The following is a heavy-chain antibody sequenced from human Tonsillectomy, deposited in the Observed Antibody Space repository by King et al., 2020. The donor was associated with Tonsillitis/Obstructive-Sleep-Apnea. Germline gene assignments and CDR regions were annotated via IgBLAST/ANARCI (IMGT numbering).Heavy chain of an antibody. CDR3: AKDWSGGNYFDP. CDR1: GFTFSSYA. Sequence: VQLVESGGGLVQPGGSLRLSCAASGFTFSSYAMSWVRQAPGKGLEWVSTISGSGGSTYYADSVKGRFTISRDNSKNTLYLQMNSLRVEDTAVYYCAKDWSGGNYFDPWGQGTLVTVSS. CDR2: ISGSGGST. J-gene: IGHJ5*02. V-gene: IGHV3-23*04. D-gene: IGHD3-3*01.